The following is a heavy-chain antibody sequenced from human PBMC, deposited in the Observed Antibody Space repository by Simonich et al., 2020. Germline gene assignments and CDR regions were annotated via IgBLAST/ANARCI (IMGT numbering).Heavy chain of an antibody. J-gene: IGHJ3*02. D-gene: IGHD3-16*01. V-gene: IGHV4-34*01. Sequence: QVQLQQWGAGLLKPSETLSLTCAVYGGSFSGYYWSWFRQPPGKGLEWIGEINHSGSTNYNPSLKSRVTISVDTSKNQFSLKLSYVTAADTAVYYCARPLGIVWAFDIWGQGTMVTVSS. CDR1: GGSFSGYY. CDR2: INHSGST. CDR3: ARPLGIVWAFDI.